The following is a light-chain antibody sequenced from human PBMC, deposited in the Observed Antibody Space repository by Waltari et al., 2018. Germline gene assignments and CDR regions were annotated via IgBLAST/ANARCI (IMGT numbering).Light chain of an antibody. CDR3: QAWDGGAVV. Sequence: SYELTQPPSVSVSPGQTASITCSGDKLGDKYVCWYQQKPGKSPILVIYQDSKRPSGIPDRCAGSSYGSTAALSSGGSHGMDEAVYYCQAWDGGAVVFGGGTKLTVL. V-gene: IGLV3-1*01. CDR1: KLGDKY. J-gene: IGLJ2*01. CDR2: QDS.